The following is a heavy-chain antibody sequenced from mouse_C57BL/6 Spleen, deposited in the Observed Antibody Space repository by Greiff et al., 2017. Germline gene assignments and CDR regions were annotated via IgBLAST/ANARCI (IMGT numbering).Heavy chain of an antibody. CDR1: GFNIKDYY. D-gene: IGHD3-2*02. V-gene: IGHV14-2*01. CDR3: ARSCSSGYFDY. Sequence: EVQLQQSGAELVKPGASVKLSCTASGFNIKDYYLHWVKQRTGQGLEWIGRIDPEDGETKYAPKFTGKATITADTSSHTAYMQLSSLTSEDTAVYYCARSCSSGYFDYWGQGTTLTVSS. J-gene: IGHJ2*01. CDR2: IDPEDGET.